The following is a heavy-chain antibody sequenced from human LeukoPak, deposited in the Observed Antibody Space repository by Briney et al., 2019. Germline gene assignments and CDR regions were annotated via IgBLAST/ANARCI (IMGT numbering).Heavy chain of an antibody. D-gene: IGHD3-22*01. Sequence: SQTLSLTCAISGDSVSSNSAAWNWIRQSPSRGLEWLGRTYYRSKWYNDYAVSVKSRITINPDTSKNQFSLKLSSVTAADTAVYYCARDAYYYESGAYSYYYYGMDVWGQGTPVTVSS. V-gene: IGHV6-1*01. CDR2: TYYRSKWYN. J-gene: IGHJ6*02. CDR3: ARDAYYYESGAYSYYYYGMDV. CDR1: GDSVSSNSAA.